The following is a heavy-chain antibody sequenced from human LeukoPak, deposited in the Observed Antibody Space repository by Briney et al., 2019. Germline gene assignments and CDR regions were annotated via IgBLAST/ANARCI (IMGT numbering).Heavy chain of an antibody. CDR2: ISYDGSNE. CDR1: GFTFSSYA. V-gene: IGHV3-30-3*01. J-gene: IGHJ4*02. D-gene: IGHD5-24*01. CDR3: ARNAVEMATMNWSDY. Sequence: PGRSLRLSCAASGFTFSSYAMHWVRQAPGKGLEWVAVISYDGSNEYYADSVKGRFTISRDNSKNTLYLQMNSLRAEDTAVYYCARNAVEMATMNWSDYWGQGTLVTVSS.